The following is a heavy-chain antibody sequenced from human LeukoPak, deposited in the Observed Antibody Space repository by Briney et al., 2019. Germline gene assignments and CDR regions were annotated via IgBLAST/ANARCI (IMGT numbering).Heavy chain of an antibody. CDR2: IIPIFGTA. J-gene: IGHJ3*01. Sequence: EASVKVSCKASGGTFSSYAISWVRQAPGQGLEWMGGIIPIFGTANYAQKFQGRVTITADKSTSTAYMELSSLRSEDTAVYYCARFTQAALSLWGQGTMVTVSS. D-gene: IGHD6-25*01. CDR3: ARFTQAALSL. V-gene: IGHV1-69*06. CDR1: GGTFSSYA.